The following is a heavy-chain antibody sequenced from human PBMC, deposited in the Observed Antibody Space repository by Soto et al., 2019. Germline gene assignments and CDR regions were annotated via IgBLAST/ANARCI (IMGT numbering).Heavy chain of an antibody. J-gene: IGHJ6*02. CDR2: INPNSGGT. CDR3: ARGGYCSGGSCYSVGVYYYYYGMDV. V-gene: IGHV1-2*04. D-gene: IGHD2-15*01. Sequence: WASVKVSCKASGYTFTGYYMHWVRQAPGQGLEWMGWINPNSGGTNYAQKFQGWVTMTRDTSISTAYMELSRLRSDDTAVYYCARGGYCSGGSCYSVGVYYYYYGMDVWGQGTTVTVSS. CDR1: GYTFTGYY.